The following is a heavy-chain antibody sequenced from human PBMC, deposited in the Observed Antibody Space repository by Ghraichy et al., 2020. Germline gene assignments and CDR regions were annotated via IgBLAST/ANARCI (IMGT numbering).Heavy chain of an antibody. Sequence: LTCAASGFSFSSYWMSWVRQAPGKGLECVANIKQERGEEFYVDSVKGRFTISRDNAKNSLYLQMNSLRVEDTAIYYCAGPGTGLWGQGTLVTVSS. CDR3: AGPGTGL. J-gene: IGHJ4*02. CDR2: IKQERGEE. CDR1: GFSFSSYW. V-gene: IGHV3-7*01. D-gene: IGHD1-1*01.